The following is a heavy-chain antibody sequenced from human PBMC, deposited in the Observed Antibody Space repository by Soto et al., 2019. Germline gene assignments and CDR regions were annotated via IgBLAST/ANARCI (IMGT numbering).Heavy chain of an antibody. Sequence: ASVKVSCKASGYKFNTYGITWVRQAPGQGLEWMGWIIPILGKANYAQKFQGRVTITADKSTSTAYMELSSLKASDTAMYYCARHSITSGDYGRRSNYYYYGMDVWGQGTTVTVSS. D-gene: IGHD4-17*01. CDR3: ARHSITSGDYGRRSNYYYYGMDV. CDR1: GYKFNTYG. J-gene: IGHJ6*02. V-gene: IGHV1-69*10. CDR2: IIPILGKA.